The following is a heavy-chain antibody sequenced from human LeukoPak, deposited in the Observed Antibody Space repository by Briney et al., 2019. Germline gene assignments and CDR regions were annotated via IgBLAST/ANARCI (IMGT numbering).Heavy chain of an antibody. CDR3: AKGLLDWFDP. CDR1: GFTFSSYG. Sequence: GGSLRLSCAASGFTFSSYGMSWVRQAPGKGLEWVSAISGSGSSTNYADAVKGRFTISRDNSKNTLYLEMNSLRVEDTAVYYCAKGLLDWFDPWGQGTLVTVSS. J-gene: IGHJ5*02. V-gene: IGHV3-23*01. CDR2: ISGSGSST.